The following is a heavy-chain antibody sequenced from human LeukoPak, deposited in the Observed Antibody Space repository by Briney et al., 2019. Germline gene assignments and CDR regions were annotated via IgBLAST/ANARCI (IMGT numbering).Heavy chain of an antibody. V-gene: IGHV1-69*06. CDR3: ARVLGSYYYPGWFDP. J-gene: IGHJ5*02. D-gene: IGHD3-10*01. CDR1: GGTFSSYA. CDR2: IIPIFGTA. Sequence: ASVKVSCKVSGGTFSSYAISWVRQAPGQGLEWMGRIIPIFGTANYAQKFQGRVTITADKSTSTAYMELSSLRSEDTAVYYCARVLGSYYYPGWFDPWGQGTLVTVSS.